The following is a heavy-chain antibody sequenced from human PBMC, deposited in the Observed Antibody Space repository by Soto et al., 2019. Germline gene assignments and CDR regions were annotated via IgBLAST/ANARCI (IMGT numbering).Heavy chain of an antibody. CDR1: GGTFSSYA. V-gene: IGHV1-69*12. Sequence: QVQLVQSGAEVKKPGSSVKVSCKASGGTFSSYAISWVRQAPGQGLEWMGGIIPIFGTANYAQKFQGRVTITADESPSTAYMGLSSLRSEDTAMYYCARGGWELLVRAPLHFDYWGQGTLVTVSS. CDR2: IIPIFGTA. CDR3: ARGGWELLVRAPLHFDY. J-gene: IGHJ4*02. D-gene: IGHD1-26*01.